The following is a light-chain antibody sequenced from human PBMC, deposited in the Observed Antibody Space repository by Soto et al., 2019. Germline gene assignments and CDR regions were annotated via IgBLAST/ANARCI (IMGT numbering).Light chain of an antibody. CDR3: SSYTSNSTLVV. V-gene: IGLV2-14*03. J-gene: IGLJ2*01. CDR2: DVS. CDR1: SSDVGGYNY. Sequence: QSALTQPASVSGSPGQSITISCTGTSSDVGGYNYVSWYQHHPGKAPKLMIYDVSNRPSGISNRFSGSKSGNTASLTISGLQAEDEADYYCSSYTSNSTLVVFGGRTKLTVL.